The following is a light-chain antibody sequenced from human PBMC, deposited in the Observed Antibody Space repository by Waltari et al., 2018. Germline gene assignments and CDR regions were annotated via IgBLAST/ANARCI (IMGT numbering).Light chain of an antibody. J-gene: IGLJ1*01. Sequence: QSGLTQPAPVSGSPGQSITISCTGTSSDVGNYKLVSLYQQYPGKAPKLMVYEVTRRSSGVSDRFSGSKSGNTASLTIYGLQSEDEADYYCCSYAGLGIYVFGTGTKVTVL. CDR1: SSDVGNYKL. V-gene: IGLV2-23*02. CDR2: EVT. CDR3: CSYAGLGIYV.